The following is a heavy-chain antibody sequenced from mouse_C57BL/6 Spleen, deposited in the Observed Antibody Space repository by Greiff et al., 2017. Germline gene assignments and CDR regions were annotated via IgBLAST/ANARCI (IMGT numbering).Heavy chain of an antibody. CDR1: GYTFTDYE. D-gene: IGHD2-2*01. CDR2: IDPETGGT. CDR3: TRWGLPYAMDY. V-gene: IGHV1-15*01. Sequence: QVQLQQSGAELVRPGASVPLSCKASGYTFTDYEMHWVKQTPVHGLEWIGAIDPETGGTAYNQKFKGKAILTADKSSSTAYMELRSLTSEDSAVYYCTRWGLPYAMDYWGQGTSVTVSS. J-gene: IGHJ4*01.